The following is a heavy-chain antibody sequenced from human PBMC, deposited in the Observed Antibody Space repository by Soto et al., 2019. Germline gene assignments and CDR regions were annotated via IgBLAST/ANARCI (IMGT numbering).Heavy chain of an antibody. CDR1: GFTFSSYW. CDR2: INSDGSST. V-gene: IGHV3-74*01. D-gene: IGHD2-15*01. J-gene: IGHJ5*02. CDR3: AKAGSRTARILNWFDP. Sequence: GGSLRLSCAASGFTFSSYWMHWVRQAPGKGLVWVSRINSDGSSTSYADSVKGRFTISRDNAKNTLYLQMNSLRAEDTAVYYCAKAGSRTARILNWFDPWGQGTLVTVSS.